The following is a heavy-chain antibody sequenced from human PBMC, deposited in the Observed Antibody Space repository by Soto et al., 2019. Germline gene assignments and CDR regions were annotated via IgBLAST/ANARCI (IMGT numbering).Heavy chain of an antibody. D-gene: IGHD3-22*01. J-gene: IGHJ4*02. CDR2: IYPGDSDT. CDR1: GYGFTSYW. V-gene: IGHV5-51*01. Sequence: HGESLKISCKGSGYGFTSYWIGWVRQMPGKGLEWMGIIYPGDSDTRYSPSFQGQVTISADKSISTAYLQWSSLKASDTAMYYCAMTYYYDSSGYYAFDYWGQGTLVTVSS. CDR3: AMTYYYDSSGYYAFDY.